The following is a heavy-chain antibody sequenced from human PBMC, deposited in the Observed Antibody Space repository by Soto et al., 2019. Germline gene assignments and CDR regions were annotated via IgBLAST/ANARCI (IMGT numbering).Heavy chain of an antibody. Sequence: GGSLRLSCAASGFTFSSYAMSWVRQAPGKGLEWVSAISGSGGSTYYADSVKGRFTISRDNSKNTLYLQMNSLRAEDTAVYYCAKDRRRGSGSYYTNRPTNRPDTGNMDVWGQGTTVTVSS. CDR1: GFTFSSYA. D-gene: IGHD3-10*01. V-gene: IGHV3-23*01. CDR2: ISGSGGST. J-gene: IGHJ6*02. CDR3: AKDRRRGSGSYYTNRPTNRPDTGNMDV.